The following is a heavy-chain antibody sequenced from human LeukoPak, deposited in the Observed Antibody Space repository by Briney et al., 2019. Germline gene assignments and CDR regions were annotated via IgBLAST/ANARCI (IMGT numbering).Heavy chain of an antibody. J-gene: IGHJ4*02. Sequence: GGSLRLSCAASGFTFSSYEMNWVRQAPGKGLEWVSYISSSGSTIYYADSVKGRFTISRDNAKNSLYLQMNSLGAEDTAVYYCARGLDGAKDRKRFDYWGQGTLVTVSS. CDR2: ISSSGSTI. D-gene: IGHD5-24*01. V-gene: IGHV3-48*03. CDR3: ARGLDGAKDRKRFDY. CDR1: GFTFSSYE.